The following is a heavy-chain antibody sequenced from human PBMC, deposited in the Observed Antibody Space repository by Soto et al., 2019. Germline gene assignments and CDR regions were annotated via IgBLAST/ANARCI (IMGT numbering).Heavy chain of an antibody. CDR2: IYYSGST. D-gene: IGHD5-18*01. J-gene: IGHJ4*02. CDR1: GGSISSGYYY. V-gene: IGHV4-30-4*01. CDR3: ARGIYSHGHSFFDY. Sequence: PSETLSLTGTVSGGSISSGYYYWSWIRQPPGKGLEWIGYIYYSGSTYYNPSLKSRVTISVDTSKNQFSLKLSSVTAAYTAVYYCARGIYSHGHSFFDYWGQGTLVTFSS.